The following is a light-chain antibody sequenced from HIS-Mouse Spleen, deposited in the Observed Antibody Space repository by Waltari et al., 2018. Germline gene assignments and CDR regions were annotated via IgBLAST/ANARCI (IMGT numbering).Light chain of an antibody. V-gene: IGLV6-57*02. Sequence: NFMLTQPHSVSESPGKTVTISCTGSSGRIASNYVQWYQQRPGSAPTTVIYEDNQRPSGVPDRVSGSIDSSSNSASLTISGLKTEDEADYYCQSYDSSNWVFGGGTKLTVL. J-gene: IGLJ3*02. CDR3: QSYDSSNWV. CDR2: EDN. CDR1: SGRIASNY.